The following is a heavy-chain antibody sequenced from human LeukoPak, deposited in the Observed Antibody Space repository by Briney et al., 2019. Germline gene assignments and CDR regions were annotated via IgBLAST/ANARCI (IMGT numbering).Heavy chain of an antibody. CDR1: GYTFTSYY. J-gene: IGHJ5*02. V-gene: IGHV1-46*01. Sequence: ASVKVSCKASGYTFTSYYMHWVRQAPGQGLEWRGIINPSTDNTDYAQRFQGRVTMTRDTSTSTVYMELSSLRSEDTAVYYCARALSGSSSNWFDPWGQGTLVTVSS. D-gene: IGHD6-13*01. CDR3: ARALSGSSSNWFDP. CDR2: INPSTDNT.